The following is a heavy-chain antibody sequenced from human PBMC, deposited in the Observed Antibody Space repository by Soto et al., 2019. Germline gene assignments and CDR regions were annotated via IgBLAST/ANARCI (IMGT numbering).Heavy chain of an antibody. J-gene: IGHJ5*02. V-gene: IGHV1-18*04. CDR2: IRSYNGNT. Sequence: QVQLVQSGGEVRKPGASVKVSCKTSGYTFTNYGINWVRQAPGRGLEWMGWIRSYNGNTNYAQNFQGRLTMTTDTSTSTAYMELRSLTSDDTAVYYCARDRPPYLEWMSQRGWFDPWGQGTLVTVSA. CDR1: GYTFTNYG. D-gene: IGHD3-3*01. CDR3: ARDRPPYLEWMSQRGWFDP.